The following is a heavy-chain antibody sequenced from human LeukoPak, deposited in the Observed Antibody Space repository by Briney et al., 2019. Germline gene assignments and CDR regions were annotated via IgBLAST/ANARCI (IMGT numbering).Heavy chain of an antibody. V-gene: IGHV1-69*04. J-gene: IGHJ3*02. D-gene: IGHD1-1*01. Sequence: SVKVSCKASGYTFTSYGISWVRQAPGQGLEWMGRIIPILGIANYAQKFQGRVTITADKSTSTAYMELSSLRSEDTAVYYCASLEGTTAFDIWGQGTMVTVSS. CDR3: ASLEGTTAFDI. CDR2: IIPILGIA. CDR1: GYTFTSYG.